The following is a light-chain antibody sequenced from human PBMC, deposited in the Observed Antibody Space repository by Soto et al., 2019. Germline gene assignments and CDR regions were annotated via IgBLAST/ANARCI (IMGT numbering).Light chain of an antibody. CDR1: QSISNY. V-gene: IGKV1-39*01. Sequence: DIQMTQSPSSLSASVGDRVTITCRASQSISNYLNWYQQKPGKAPKLLIYAASSLQSGVPSRFSGSGSGTDFTRTISSLQPEDSATYYCQQSYSTPMYTFGQGTKLEIK. CDR2: AAS. J-gene: IGKJ2*01. CDR3: QQSYSTPMYT.